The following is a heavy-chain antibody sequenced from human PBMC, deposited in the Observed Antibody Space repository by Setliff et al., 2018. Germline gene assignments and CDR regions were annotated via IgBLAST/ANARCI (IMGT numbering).Heavy chain of an antibody. V-gene: IGHV1-69*13. J-gene: IGHJ6*03. CDR1: GGTFSSYA. D-gene: IGHD6-13*01. Sequence: ASVKVSCKASGGTFSSYAISWVRQAPGQGLEWMGGIIPIFGTANYAQKFRGRVTITADESTSTAYMELSSLRSEDTAVYYCARDLRPGIAAAGTYYYYYMDVWGKGTTVTVSS. CDR3: ARDLRPGIAAAGTYYYYYMDV. CDR2: IIPIFGTA.